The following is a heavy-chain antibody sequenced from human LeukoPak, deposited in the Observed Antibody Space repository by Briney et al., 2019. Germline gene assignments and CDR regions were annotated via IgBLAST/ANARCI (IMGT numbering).Heavy chain of an antibody. CDR1: GYTFTSYY. CDR2: INPNSGGT. J-gene: IGHJ6*03. V-gene: IGHV1-2*02. CDR3: ARGGTPSYYYYMDV. Sequence: GASVKVSCKASGYTFTSYYMHWVRQAPGQGLEWMGWINPNSGGTNYAQKFQGRVTMTRDTSISTAYMELSRLRADDTAVYYCARGGTPSYYYYMDVWGKGTTVTVSS. D-gene: IGHD2-21*01.